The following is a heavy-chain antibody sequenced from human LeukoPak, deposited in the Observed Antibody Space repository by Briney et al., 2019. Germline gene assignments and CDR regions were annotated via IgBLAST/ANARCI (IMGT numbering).Heavy chain of an antibody. J-gene: IGHJ5*02. CDR3: TRGHWGLQS. CDR2: IHHSGNS. Sequence: SETLSLTCTVSGASVTDYYWSWIRQSPGKGLEWISYIHHSGNSDYNPSLRSRVTTSLDASKNQFSLNLISVTAADTAVYYCTRGHWGLQSWSQGTLVTASS. D-gene: IGHD7-27*01. V-gene: IGHV4-59*02. CDR1: GASVTDYY.